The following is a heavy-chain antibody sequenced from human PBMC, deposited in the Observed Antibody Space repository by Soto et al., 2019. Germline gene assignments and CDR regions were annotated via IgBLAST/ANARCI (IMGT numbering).Heavy chain of an antibody. CDR2: IYYSGST. CDR3: ARQGYYYGSGNYLGFYYYYYMAV. V-gene: IGHV4-59*08. Sequence: PSETLSLTCTVSGGSISSYYWSWIRQPPGKGLEWIGYIYYSGSTNYNPSLKSRVTISVDTSKNQFSLKLSSVTAADTAVYYCARQGYYYGSGNYLGFYYYYYMAVWGKGTTVTVSS. J-gene: IGHJ6*03. D-gene: IGHD3-10*01. CDR1: GGSISSYY.